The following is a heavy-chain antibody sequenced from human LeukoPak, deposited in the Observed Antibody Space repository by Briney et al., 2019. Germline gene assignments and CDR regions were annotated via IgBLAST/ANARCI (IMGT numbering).Heavy chain of an antibody. Sequence: GGSLGLSCAASGFTFSSYSMNWVRRAPGKGLEWVSSISSSSSYIYYADSVKGRFTISRDNAKNSLYLQMNSLRAEDTAVYYCARDDSSGYYPFDYWGQGTLVTVSS. V-gene: IGHV3-21*01. CDR1: GFTFSSYS. CDR2: ISSSSSYI. CDR3: ARDDSSGYYPFDY. D-gene: IGHD3-22*01. J-gene: IGHJ4*02.